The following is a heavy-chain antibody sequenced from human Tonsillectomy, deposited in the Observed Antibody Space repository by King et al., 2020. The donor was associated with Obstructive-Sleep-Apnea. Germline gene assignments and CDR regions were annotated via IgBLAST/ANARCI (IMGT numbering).Heavy chain of an antibody. Sequence: VQLVESGGGVVQPGRSLRLSCAASGFTFRSYGMHWVRQAPGKGLEWLAVIAFDGSNKYYADSVKGRFTISRDNSRNTLYLQMNSLRPEDTAVYYCAKGLDFLLVSNFFDAWGQGTLVTVSS. CDR1: GFTFRSYG. CDR2: IAFDGSNK. V-gene: IGHV3-30*18. D-gene: IGHD3-3*01. J-gene: IGHJ5*02. CDR3: AKGLDFLLVSNFFDA.